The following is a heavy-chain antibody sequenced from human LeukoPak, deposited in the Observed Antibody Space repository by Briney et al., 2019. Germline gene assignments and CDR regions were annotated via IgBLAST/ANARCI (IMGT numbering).Heavy chain of an antibody. CDR3: ARGGSSSWYGS. CDR2: INSDGSTT. J-gene: IGHJ5*01. Sequence: GGSLRLSCAASGFTFSSYWMHWVRQAPGKGVVWVSRINSDGSTTIHADSVKGRFTISRDTAKNTLFLQMNSLRAEDTAVYYCARGGSSSWYGSWGQGTLVTVSS. V-gene: IGHV3-74*01. D-gene: IGHD6-13*01. CDR1: GFTFSSYW.